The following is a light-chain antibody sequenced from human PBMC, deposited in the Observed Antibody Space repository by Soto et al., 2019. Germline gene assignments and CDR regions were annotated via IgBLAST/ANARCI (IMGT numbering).Light chain of an antibody. Sequence: IVLTQSPATLSLSPGERATLSCRASQSISTYLAWYQQKPGQAPRLLIYDASNRATGTPARFSGSGSGTDFTLTISSLEPEDFAVYYCLQRSHWPQFTFGQGTKLEL. V-gene: IGKV3-11*01. J-gene: IGKJ2*01. CDR3: LQRSHWPQFT. CDR1: QSISTY. CDR2: DAS.